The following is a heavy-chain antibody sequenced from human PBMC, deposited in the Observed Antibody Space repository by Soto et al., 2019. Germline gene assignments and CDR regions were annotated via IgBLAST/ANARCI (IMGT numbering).Heavy chain of an antibody. J-gene: IGHJ3*02. CDR3: LKEMLQTDTFDM. CDR1: GFIFDDYA. Sequence: DVQLVESGGGLVQSGRSLRLSCAASGFIFDDYAMHWVRQAPGKGLEWVSVISWNSGKIEYADSVRGRFIISRDNAKNSLYLQMNSQRPEDAAMYYCLKEMLQTDTFDMWGQGTMVTVSS. D-gene: IGHD3-16*01. V-gene: IGHV3-9*01. CDR2: ISWNSGKI.